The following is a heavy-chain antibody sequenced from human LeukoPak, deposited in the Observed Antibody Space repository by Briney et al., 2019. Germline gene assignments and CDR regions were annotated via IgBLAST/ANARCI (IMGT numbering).Heavy chain of an antibody. Sequence: GGSLRLSCAASGFTFSNFLMTWVRQAPGKGPEWVSAISGSGGDTYYADSVKGRFTISRDNSKNTLYLQMNSLRAEDTAVYYCARDVSSGWYHYFDYWGQGTLVTVSS. J-gene: IGHJ4*02. D-gene: IGHD6-19*01. V-gene: IGHV3-23*01. CDR1: GFTFSNFL. CDR2: ISGSGGDT. CDR3: ARDVSSGWYHYFDY.